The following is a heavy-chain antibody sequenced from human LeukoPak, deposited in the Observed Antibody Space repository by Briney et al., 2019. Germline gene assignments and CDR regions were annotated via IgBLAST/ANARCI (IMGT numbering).Heavy chain of an antibody. CDR3: ARHYGP. CDR2: IYHSGSP. D-gene: IGHD3-16*01. CDR1: GGSISSGGYS. V-gene: IGHV4-30-2*01. J-gene: IGHJ4*02. Sequence: SETLSLTCAVSGGSISSGGYSWSWIRQPPGKGLEWIGYIYHSGSPSYNPSLKSRVTISVDRSKNQFSLKLNSVTATDTAVYYCARHYGPWGQGTLVTVSS.